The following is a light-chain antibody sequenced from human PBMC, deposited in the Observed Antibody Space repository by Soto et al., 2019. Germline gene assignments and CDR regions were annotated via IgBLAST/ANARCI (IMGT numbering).Light chain of an antibody. CDR2: KAS. V-gene: IGKV1-5*03. J-gene: IGKJ3*01. Sequence: DIQMTQSPYTLSASVGDRVTITCRASQSTSSWLAWYQQKPGKAPKLLIYKASSLESGAPSRFSGSGSGTEFTLTISSLQPDDFATYYCQQYNNYSFTFGPGTKVDIK. CDR1: QSTSSW. CDR3: QQYNNYSFT.